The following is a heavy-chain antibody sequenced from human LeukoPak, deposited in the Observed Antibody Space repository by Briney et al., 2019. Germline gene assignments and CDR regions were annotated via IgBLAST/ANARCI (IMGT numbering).Heavy chain of an antibody. CDR1: GGSFSGYY. CDR3: ARSWDSSGYYFDY. D-gene: IGHD3-22*01. Sequence: PSETLSLTCAVYGGSFSGYYWSWVRQAPGKGLEWVANIKQDGSEKYYVDSVKGRFTISRDNAKNSLYLQMNSLRAEDTAVYYCARSWDSSGYYFDYWGQGTLVTVSS. CDR2: IKQDGSEK. J-gene: IGHJ4*02. V-gene: IGHV3-7*01.